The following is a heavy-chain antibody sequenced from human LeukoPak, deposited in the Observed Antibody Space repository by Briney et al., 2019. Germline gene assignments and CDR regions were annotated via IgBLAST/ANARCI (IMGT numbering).Heavy chain of an antibody. CDR3: AIESVWYGFDY. CDR2: INPSGGST. D-gene: IGHD3-16*01. J-gene: IGHJ4*02. V-gene: IGHV1-46*01. Sequence: ASVKVSCKASGYTFTNYYMHWVRQTPGQGLEWMGRINPSGGSTSYAQKFQGRVTMTRDMSTSTVYMELSSLRSEDTAVYYCAIESVWYGFDYWGQGTLVTVSS. CDR1: GYTFTNYY.